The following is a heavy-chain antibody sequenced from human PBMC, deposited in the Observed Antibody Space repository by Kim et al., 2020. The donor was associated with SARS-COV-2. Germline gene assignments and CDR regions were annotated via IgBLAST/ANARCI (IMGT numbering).Heavy chain of an antibody. D-gene: IGHD2-2*02. CDR2: FDPEDGET. J-gene: IGHJ4*02. Sequence: ASVKVSCKVSGYTLTELSMHWVRQAPGKGLEWMGGFDPEDGETIYAQKFQGRVTMTEDTSTDTAYMELSSLRSEDTAVYYCAIGNKYCSSTSCYNHYWGQGTLVTVSS. CDR3: AIGNKYCSSTSCYNHY. V-gene: IGHV1-24*01. CDR1: GYTLTELS.